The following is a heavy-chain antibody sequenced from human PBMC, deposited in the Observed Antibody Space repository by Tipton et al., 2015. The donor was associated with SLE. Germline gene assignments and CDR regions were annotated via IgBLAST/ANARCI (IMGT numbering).Heavy chain of an antibody. Sequence: SLRLSCEASGFTFSHYGMHWVRQAPGKGLEWLAVIIYDGSNKYYADSVAGRFTISRDNSKNTLHLQMNSLRPDDTAVYYCARAYRQIYYAMDVWGQGTTVTVSS. J-gene: IGHJ6*02. D-gene: IGHD3-16*02. CDR3: ARAYRQIYYAMDV. CDR1: GFTFSHYG. CDR2: IIYDGSNK. V-gene: IGHV3-30*03.